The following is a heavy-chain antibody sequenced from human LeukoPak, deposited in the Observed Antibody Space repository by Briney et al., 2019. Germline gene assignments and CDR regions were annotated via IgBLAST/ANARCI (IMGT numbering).Heavy chain of an antibody. CDR1: GGSISSGGYY. D-gene: IGHD3-16*01. Sequence: PSETLSLTCTVSGGSISSGGYYWSWIRQHPGKGLEWIGYIYYSGSTYYNPSLKSRVTISVDTSKNQFSLKLSSVTAADTAVYYCARDFPGGADYWGQGTLVTVSS. CDR2: IYYSGST. J-gene: IGHJ4*02. CDR3: ARDFPGGADY. V-gene: IGHV4-31*03.